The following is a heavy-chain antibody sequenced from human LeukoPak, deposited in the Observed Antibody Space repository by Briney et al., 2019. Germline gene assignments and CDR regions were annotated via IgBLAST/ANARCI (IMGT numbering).Heavy chain of an antibody. CDR1: GFTFSSYS. CDR2: ISSSSSYI. J-gene: IGHJ3*02. V-gene: IGHV3-21*01. CDR3: ARDRGNYYDSSGYYGAFDI. Sequence: GGSLRLSCAASGFTFSSYSMNWVRQAPGEGLEWVSSISSSSSYIYYADSVKGRFTISRDNAKNSLYLQMNSLRAEDTAVYYCARDRGNYYDSSGYYGAFDIWGQGTMVTVSS. D-gene: IGHD3-22*01.